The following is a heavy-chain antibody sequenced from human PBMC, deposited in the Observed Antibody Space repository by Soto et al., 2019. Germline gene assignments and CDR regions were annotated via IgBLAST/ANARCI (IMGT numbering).Heavy chain of an antibody. CDR2: VYYRGRS. V-gene: IGHV4-39*01. CDR1: GGSVTNSSYY. D-gene: IGHD2-8*01. Sequence: SETLSLTCTVSGGSVTNSSYYWGWIRQSPGKGLEWIGSVYYRGRSYSKSSVKSRVTISVDTSKNRFSLSLNAVPASDTAVYFCVSQRTNVPTQAYFDYWGPGALVTVSS. CDR3: VSQRTNVPTQAYFDY. J-gene: IGHJ4*02.